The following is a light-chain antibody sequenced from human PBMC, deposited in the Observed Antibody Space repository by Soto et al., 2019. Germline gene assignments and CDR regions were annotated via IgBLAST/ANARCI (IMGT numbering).Light chain of an antibody. CDR3: TSYSSSDIFYV. J-gene: IGLJ1*01. CDR1: SSDVGGYNS. V-gene: IGLV2-8*01. Sequence: QSVLTQPPSASGSPAQTVTISCTGTSSDVGGYNSVSWYQQNPGKAPKFMIYEGSKRPSGVPDRFSGSKCGNTASLTVSGVQADDEADYYCTSYSSSDIFYVFGTGTKVTVL. CDR2: EGS.